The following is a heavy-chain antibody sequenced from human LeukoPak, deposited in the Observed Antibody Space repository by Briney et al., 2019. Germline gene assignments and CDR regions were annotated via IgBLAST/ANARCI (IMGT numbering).Heavy chain of an antibody. CDR3: ARVGYYGSGSYLYYYYYMDV. CDR2: ISAYNGNT. D-gene: IGHD3-10*01. V-gene: IGHV1-18*01. J-gene: IGHJ6*03. CDR1: GYTFTSYG. Sequence: ASVKVSCKASGYTFTSYGISWVRQAPGQGLEWMGWISAYNGNTNYAQKLQGRVTMTTDTSTSTAYMELRSLRSDDTAVYYCARVGYYGSGSYLYYYYYMDVWGKGTTVTISS.